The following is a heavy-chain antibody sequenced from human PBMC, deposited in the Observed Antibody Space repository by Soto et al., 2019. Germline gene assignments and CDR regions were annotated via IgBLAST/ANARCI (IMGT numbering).Heavy chain of an antibody. D-gene: IGHD1-26*01. CDR1: GYTFTGYY. Sequence: QVQLVQSGAEVKKPGASVKVSCKASGYTFTGYYMHWVRQAPGQGLEWMGWINPNSGGTNYAQKFQGWVNMTRDTSISTDYMERSRLRSDDTAVYYCARDTANEVGAPGDVWGQGTTVTVSS. J-gene: IGHJ6*02. CDR2: INPNSGGT. CDR3: ARDTANEVGAPGDV. V-gene: IGHV1-2*04.